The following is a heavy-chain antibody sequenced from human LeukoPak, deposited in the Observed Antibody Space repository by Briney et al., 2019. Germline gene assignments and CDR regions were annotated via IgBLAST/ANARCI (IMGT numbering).Heavy chain of an antibody. J-gene: IGHJ6*02. D-gene: IGHD4-17*01. CDR3: ARYLTFMLYGDYVPDYYGMDV. Sequence: GASVKVSCKASGYTFTSYGISWVRQAPGQGLEWMGWINPNSGGTNYAQKFQGRVTMTRDTSISTAYMELSRLRSDDTAVYYCARYLTFMLYGDYVPDYYGMDVWGQGTTVTVSS. CDR2: INPNSGGT. CDR1: GYTFTSYG. V-gene: IGHV1-2*02.